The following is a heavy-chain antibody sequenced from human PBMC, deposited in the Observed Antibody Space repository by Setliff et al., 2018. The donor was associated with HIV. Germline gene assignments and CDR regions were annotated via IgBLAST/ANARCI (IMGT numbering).Heavy chain of an antibody. D-gene: IGHD3-16*01. J-gene: IGHJ6*03. CDR2: IFISGIT. CDR1: GDSISSYY. V-gene: IGHV4-4*08. CDR3: ARGMIWGAYYYYMDV. Sequence: LSLTCTVSGDSISSYYWTWIRQPPGKGLEWIGYIFISGITNYNPSLKSRVTISVDSSKNQFFLHLSSVTAADTAVYYCARGMIWGAYYYYMDVWGTGTTVTVSS.